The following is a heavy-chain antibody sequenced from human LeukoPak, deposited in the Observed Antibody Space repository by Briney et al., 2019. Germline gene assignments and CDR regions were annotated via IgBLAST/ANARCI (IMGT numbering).Heavy chain of an antibody. CDR1: GYTFTGYY. CDR2: IIPIFGTA. Sequence: SVKVSCKASGYTFTGYYMHWVRQAPGQGLEWMGGIIPIFGTANYAQKFQGRVTITTDESTSTAYMELSSLRSEDTAVYYCARVDRRGAYWGQGTLVTVSS. CDR3: ARVDRRGAY. D-gene: IGHD4/OR15-4a*01. V-gene: IGHV1-69*05. J-gene: IGHJ4*02.